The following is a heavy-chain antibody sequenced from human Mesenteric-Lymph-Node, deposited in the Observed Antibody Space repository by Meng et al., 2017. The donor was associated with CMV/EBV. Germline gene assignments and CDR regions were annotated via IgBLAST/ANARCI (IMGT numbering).Heavy chain of an antibody. V-gene: IGHV3-21*01. D-gene: IGHD2-2*01. J-gene: IGHJ6*02. CDR2: IGSSGRYI. Sequence: GGSLRLSCAASGFTFSSYAMIWVRQAPGKGLQWVSSIGSSGRYIYYGDSVRGRFTISRDNAKSSLYLQMNSLRAEDTAVYYCARERYCSSTSCRYYYYGMDVWGQGTTVTVSS. CDR1: GFTFSSYA. CDR3: ARERYCSSTSCRYYYYGMDV.